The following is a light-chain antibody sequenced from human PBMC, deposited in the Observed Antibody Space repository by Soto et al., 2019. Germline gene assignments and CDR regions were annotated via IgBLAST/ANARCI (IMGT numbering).Light chain of an antibody. CDR2: DAS. J-gene: IGKJ2*01. CDR3: QQYGRSPYT. CDR1: QSVSSSY. V-gene: IGKV3-20*01. Sequence: EIVLTQSPGTLSLSPGERATLSCRASQSVSSSYLAWYQQKPGQAPRLLIYDASTRATGIPDRFSGSGSGTDFTLTINRLEPEDFAVYYCQQYGRSPYTFGQGTKLDI.